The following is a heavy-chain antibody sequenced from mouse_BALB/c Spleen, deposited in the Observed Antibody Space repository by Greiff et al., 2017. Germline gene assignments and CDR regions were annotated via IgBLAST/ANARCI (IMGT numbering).Heavy chain of an antibody. J-gene: IGHJ3*01. Sequence: QVQLQQSGAELVRPGTSVKVSCKASGYAFTNYLIEWVKQRPGQGLEWIGVINPGSGGTNYNEKFKGKATLTADKSSSTAYMQLSSLTSDYSAVYFCAREGIGDYGRFAYWGQGTLVTVSA. V-gene: IGHV1-54*01. CDR3: AREGIGDYGRFAY. CDR2: INPGSGGT. CDR1: GYAFTNYL. D-gene: IGHD2-4*01.